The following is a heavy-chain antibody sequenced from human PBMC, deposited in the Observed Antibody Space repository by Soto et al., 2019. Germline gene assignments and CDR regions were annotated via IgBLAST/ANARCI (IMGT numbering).Heavy chain of an antibody. D-gene: IGHD4-17*01. CDR3: ARGATVTQYDY. V-gene: IGHV4-61*01. CDR2: GSYSGTT. CDR1: GVSVSSGSFY. J-gene: IGHJ4*02. Sequence: SETLSLTCTVSGVSVSSGSFYWACMRQPPGKGLEWIGFGSYSGTTNYKPSLKSRVTISVDTSRSQISLKVSSLTAADTAVYYCARGATVTQYDYWGQGTLVTVSS.